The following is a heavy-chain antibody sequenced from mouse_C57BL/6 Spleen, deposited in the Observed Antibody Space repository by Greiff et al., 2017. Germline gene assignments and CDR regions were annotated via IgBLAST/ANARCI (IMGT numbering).Heavy chain of an antibody. J-gene: IGHJ1*03. CDR3: ARRTNYDGTWYFDD. CDR1: GYTFTSYW. V-gene: IGHV1-55*01. Sequence: QVQLQQPGAELVKPGASVKLSCKASGYTFTSYWITWVKQRPGQGLEWIGDIYPGSGSTNYNEKFKSKSTLPVDTSSSTAYMQLSSLTSEDSAVYYCARRTNYDGTWYFDDWGTGTTVTVSS. D-gene: IGHD1-1*01. CDR2: IYPGSGST.